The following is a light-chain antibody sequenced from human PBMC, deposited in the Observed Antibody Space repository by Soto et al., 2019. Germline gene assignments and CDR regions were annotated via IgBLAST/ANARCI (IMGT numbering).Light chain of an antibody. Sequence: DIQMTQSPSSLSASVGDKITITCRASQDIHNYLAWVQHKPGTAPKSLIYAASSLNDGVPSRFSGSGSGTYFTLTISSLQPEDFATYYCHQYRGFPFTFGPGTRVDVK. CDR3: HQYRGFPFT. CDR1: QDIHNY. CDR2: AAS. J-gene: IGKJ3*01. V-gene: IGKV1-16*01.